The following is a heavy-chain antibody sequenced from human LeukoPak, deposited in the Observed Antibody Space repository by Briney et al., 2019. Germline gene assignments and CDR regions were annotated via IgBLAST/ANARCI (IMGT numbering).Heavy chain of an antibody. CDR2: IYISGTT. Sequence: PGGSLRLSCAASGFTVSTNYMSWVRQTPGKGLDCVSVIYISGTTYYADSVKGRFTISRDNSRNTLFLQMNSLRAEDTAAYYCARQLHSGSSSYYFDYWGQRALVTVSS. J-gene: IGHJ4*02. CDR3: ARQLHSGSSSYYFDY. D-gene: IGHD1-26*01. CDR1: GFTVSTNY. V-gene: IGHV3-53*01.